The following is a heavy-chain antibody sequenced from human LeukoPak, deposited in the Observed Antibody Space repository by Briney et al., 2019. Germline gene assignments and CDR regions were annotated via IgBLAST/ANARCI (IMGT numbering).Heavy chain of an antibody. CDR2: ISAYNGNT. CDR3: ARDRYYDFWSGTLMGY. CDR1: GYTFTSYG. J-gene: IGHJ4*02. D-gene: IGHD3-3*01. Sequence: ASVKVSCKASGYTFTSYGISWVRQAPGQGLEWMGWISAYNGNTNYAQKLQGRVTMTTDTSTSTAYMELRSLRSDDTAVYYCARDRYYDFWSGTLMGYWGQGTLVTVSS. V-gene: IGHV1-18*01.